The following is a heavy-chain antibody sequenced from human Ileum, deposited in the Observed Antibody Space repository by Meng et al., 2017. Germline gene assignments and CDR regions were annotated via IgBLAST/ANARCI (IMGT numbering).Heavy chain of an antibody. CDR2: ITYTGNS. V-gene: IGHV4-39*01. CDR3: AGQPTSSGAGYSWFDP. Sequence: LQLQESGPGLVKPTETPALTCNVPGGSVTSSSYDWGWIRQPPGKGLEWIGGITYTGNSYTTPSLKTRLTTSLDTSKNQFSLRLNSLTAADTAVYYCAGQPTSSGAGYSWFDPWGQGILVTVSS. CDR1: GGSVTSSSYD. D-gene: IGHD2-2*01. J-gene: IGHJ5*02.